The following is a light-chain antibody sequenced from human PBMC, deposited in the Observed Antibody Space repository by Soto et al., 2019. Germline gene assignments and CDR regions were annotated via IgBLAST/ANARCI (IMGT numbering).Light chain of an antibody. CDR3: KSYAGSNTYV. V-gene: IGLV2-8*01. CDR2: EVV. Sequence: ALAQPASVSGSPGQSITISCTGTKNDIGVYDFVSWYQHHPGKAPRLIIYEVVQRPSGVPDRFSGSKSGNTASLTVSGLQAADEADYFCKSYAGSNTYVFGSGTKVTVL. J-gene: IGLJ1*01. CDR1: KNDIGVYDF.